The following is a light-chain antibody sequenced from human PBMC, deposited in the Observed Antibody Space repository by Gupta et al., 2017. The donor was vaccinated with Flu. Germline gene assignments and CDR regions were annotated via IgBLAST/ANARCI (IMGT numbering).Light chain of an antibody. Sequence: QSALTQPPSVSGSPGQSVTISCTGTSSDIGNYNRVSWYQQSPDTAPNLMIYEVTKRPAGVPDRFSGSKSDNTASLTISGVQAEDEADYYCSSYTSSSTYVFGTGTKVTVL. J-gene: IGLJ1*01. CDR2: EVT. CDR1: SSDIGNYNR. CDR3: SSYTSSSTYV. V-gene: IGLV2-18*02.